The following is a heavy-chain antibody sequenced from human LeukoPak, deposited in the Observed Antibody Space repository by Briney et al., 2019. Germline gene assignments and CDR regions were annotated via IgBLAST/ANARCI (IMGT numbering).Heavy chain of an antibody. CDR2: ISSSSSTI. CDR1: GFTFSSYS. D-gene: IGHD7-27*01. CDR3: ARDYTGGWNDY. J-gene: IGHJ4*02. Sequence: PGGSLRLSCAASGFTFSSYSMNWVRQAPGKGLEWVSYISSSSSTIYYADSVKGRFTISRDNAKNSLYLQMNSLRAEDTAVYYCARDYTGGWNDYWGQGTLVTVSS. V-gene: IGHV3-48*01.